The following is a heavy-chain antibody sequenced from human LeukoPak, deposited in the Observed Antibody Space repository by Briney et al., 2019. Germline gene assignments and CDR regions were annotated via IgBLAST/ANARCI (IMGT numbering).Heavy chain of an antibody. CDR2: IKPDGTEK. CDR3: ARVRYGNYFDY. J-gene: IGHJ4*02. D-gene: IGHD3-16*02. V-gene: IGHV3-7*04. Sequence: PGGSLRLSCAASGFTFSGSAMHWVRQPPGKGLEWVVNIKPDGTEKYYVDSLKGRFTVSRDNAKNSLYLQMSSLRVEDTAVYYCARVRYGNYFDYWGQGTLVTVSS. CDR1: GFTFSGSA.